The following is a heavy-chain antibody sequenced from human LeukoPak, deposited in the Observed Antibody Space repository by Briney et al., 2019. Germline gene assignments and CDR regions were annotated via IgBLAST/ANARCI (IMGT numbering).Heavy chain of an antibody. Sequence: SETLSLTCTVSGGSISSGSYYWSWIRQPAGKGLEWIGRIYTSGSTNYNPSLKSRVTISVDTSKNQFSLKLSSVTAADTAVYYCARGGLLRGGGDFDYWGQGTLVTVSS. J-gene: IGHJ4*02. CDR1: GGSISSGSYY. D-gene: IGHD3-16*01. CDR2: IYTSGST. V-gene: IGHV4-61*02. CDR3: ARGGLLRGGGDFDY.